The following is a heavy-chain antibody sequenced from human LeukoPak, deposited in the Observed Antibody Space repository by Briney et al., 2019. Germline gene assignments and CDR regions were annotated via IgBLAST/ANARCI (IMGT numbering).Heavy chain of an antibody. V-gene: IGHV3-74*01. CDR3: ARDGSYDY. J-gene: IGHJ4*02. CDR1: GFTFTNYW. CDR2: INNDGTNT. Sequence: GGSLRLSCAASGFTFTNYWMHWVRQIPGKGLVWVSHINNDGTNTFYAGSVRGRFTISRDNVRNTVYLQMNSLRAEDTALYYCARDGSYDYWGQGTLVIVSS.